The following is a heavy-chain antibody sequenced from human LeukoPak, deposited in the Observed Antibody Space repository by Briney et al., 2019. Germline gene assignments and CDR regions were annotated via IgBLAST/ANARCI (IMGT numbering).Heavy chain of an antibody. CDR2: IKSKTGGGTT. CDR1: GFTFSNAW. V-gene: IGHV3-15*01. Sequence: GGSLRLSCAVSGFTFSNAWMSWVRQAPGKGLEWVGRIKSKTGGGTTDYAAPVKGRFTISRDDSKNTLYLQMNSLKTEDTAVYYCTGYYDSSGYYFSEYFQHWGQGTLVTVSS. CDR3: TGYYDSSGYYFSEYFQH. D-gene: IGHD3-22*01. J-gene: IGHJ1*01.